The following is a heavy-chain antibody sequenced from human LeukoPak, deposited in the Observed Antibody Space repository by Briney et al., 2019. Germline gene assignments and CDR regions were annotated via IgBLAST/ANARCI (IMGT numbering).Heavy chain of an antibody. CDR1: GFTFSSYG. D-gene: IGHD3-16*01. Sequence: GGSLRLSCAASGFTFSSYGMHWVRQAPGKGLEWVAVISYDGSNKYYADSVKGRFTISRDNSKNTLYLQMNSLRADDTAIYYCARNQQLGGHSYYYYGMDVWGQGTTVTVSS. CDR2: ISYDGSNK. V-gene: IGHV3-30*03. CDR3: ARNQQLGGHSYYYYGMDV. J-gene: IGHJ6*02.